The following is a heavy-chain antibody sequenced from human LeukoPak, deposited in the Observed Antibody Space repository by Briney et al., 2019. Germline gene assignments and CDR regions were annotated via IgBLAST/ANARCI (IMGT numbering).Heavy chain of an antibody. Sequence: PGRSLRLTCTASGFTFGDYVMSWFRQAPGKGLEWVGFIRSKAYGGTTQYAASVKGRFTISRDDSKSIAYLQMNSLKSEDTAVYYCTRTGFSYGFGTEVFDYWGQGTLVTVSS. D-gene: IGHD5-18*01. V-gene: IGHV3-49*03. CDR1: GFTFGDYV. J-gene: IGHJ4*02. CDR3: TRTGFSYGFGTEVFDY. CDR2: IRSKAYGGTT.